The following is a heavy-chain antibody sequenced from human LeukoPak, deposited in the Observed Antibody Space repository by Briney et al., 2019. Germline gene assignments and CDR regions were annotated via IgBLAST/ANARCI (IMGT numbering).Heavy chain of an antibody. CDR1: GGSFSGYY. V-gene: IGHV4-34*01. D-gene: IGHD5-24*01. Sequence: SETLSLTCAVYGGSFSGYYWSWIRQPPGKGLEWIGEINHSGSTNYNPSLKSRVTISVDTSKNQVSLKLSSVTAADTAVYYCARIGWMATFYIDAWGKGTTVIVSS. CDR3: ARIGWMATFYIDA. J-gene: IGHJ6*03. CDR2: INHSGST.